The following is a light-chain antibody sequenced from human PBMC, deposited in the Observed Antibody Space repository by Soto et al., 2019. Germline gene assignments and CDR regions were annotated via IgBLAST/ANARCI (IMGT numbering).Light chain of an antibody. CDR3: QQYGSSPLT. CDR2: GTS. CDR1: QSVSSY. V-gene: IGKV3-20*01. J-gene: IGKJ4*01. Sequence: EIVMTQSPATLSVSPWERATLSCVASQSVSSYLAWYQQIPGQSPRLLIYGTSTRATGIPDRFSGSGSGTDFTLTISRLEPEDSAVYYCQQYGSSPLTFGGGTKVDIK.